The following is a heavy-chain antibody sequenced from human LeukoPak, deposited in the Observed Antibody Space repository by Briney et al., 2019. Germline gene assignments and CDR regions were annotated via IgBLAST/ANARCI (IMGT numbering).Heavy chain of an antibody. V-gene: IGHV3-21*01. Sequence: GGSLRLSCAASGFTFSSDTMNWVRQAPGKGLEWVSSISSSSNYIYYGDSLKGRFTVSRDNTKNSLYLQMNSLRAEDTAVYYCARSLWAASSGAFDIWGQGTMVTVSS. J-gene: IGHJ3*02. CDR2: ISSSSNYI. CDR3: ARSLWAASSGAFDI. D-gene: IGHD6-19*01. CDR1: GFTFSSDT.